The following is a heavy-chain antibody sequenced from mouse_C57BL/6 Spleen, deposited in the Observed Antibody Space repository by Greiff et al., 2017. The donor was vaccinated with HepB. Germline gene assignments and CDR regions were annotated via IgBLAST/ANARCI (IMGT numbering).Heavy chain of an antibody. Sequence: LQESGPELVKPGASVKISCKASGYAFSSSWMNWVKQRPGKGLEWIGRIYPGDGDTNYNGKFKGKATLTADKSSSTAYMQLSSLTSEDSAVYFCARRDSSGYSYAMDYWGQGTSVTVSS. CDR3: ARRDSSGYSYAMDY. V-gene: IGHV1-82*01. CDR1: GYAFSSSW. J-gene: IGHJ4*01. D-gene: IGHD3-2*02. CDR2: IYPGDGDT.